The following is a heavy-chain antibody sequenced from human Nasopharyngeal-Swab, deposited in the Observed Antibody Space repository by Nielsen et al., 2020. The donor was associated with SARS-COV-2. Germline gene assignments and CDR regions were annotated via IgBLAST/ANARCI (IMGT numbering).Heavy chain of an antibody. Sequence: ASFKVSCNASGYTFISYGISWVRQAPGQGLVWMGWISGYNGNTNYAQKLQGRVTTTTDTSTSTAYMELRSLRSDDTAVYYCARDRSHSPYSSSWYYFDYWGQGTLVTVSS. J-gene: IGHJ4*02. V-gene: IGHV1-18*01. CDR2: ISGYNGNT. CDR1: GYTFISYG. D-gene: IGHD6-13*01. CDR3: ARDRSHSPYSSSWYYFDY.